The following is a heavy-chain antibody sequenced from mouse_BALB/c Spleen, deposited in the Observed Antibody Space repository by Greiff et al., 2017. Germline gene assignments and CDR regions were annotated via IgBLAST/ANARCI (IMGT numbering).Heavy chain of an antibody. V-gene: IGHV7-3*02. CDR2: IRNKANGYTT. D-gene: IGHD1-1*01. CDR3: ARDNANYYGSSYGGYYAMDY. CDR1: GFTFTDYY. Sequence: EVQGVESGGGLVQPGGSLRLSCATSGFTFTDYYMSWVRQPPGKALEWLGFIRNKANGYTTEYSASVKGRFTISRDNSQSILYLQMNTLRAEDSATYYCARDNANYYGSSYGGYYAMDYWGQGTSVTVSS. J-gene: IGHJ4*01.